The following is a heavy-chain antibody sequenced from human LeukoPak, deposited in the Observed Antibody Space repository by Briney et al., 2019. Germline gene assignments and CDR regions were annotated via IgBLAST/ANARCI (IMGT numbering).Heavy chain of an antibody. CDR1: GFTFSSYA. D-gene: IGHD6-19*01. CDR3: ARAWSSGWYGLDY. V-gene: IGHV3-30-3*01. J-gene: IGHJ4*02. CDR2: ISYDGSNK. Sequence: PGGSLRLPCAASGFTFSSYAMHWVRQAPGKGLEWVAVISYDGSNKYYADSVKGRFTISRDNSKNTLYLQMNSLRAEDAAVYYCARAWSSGWYGLDYWGQGTLVTVSS.